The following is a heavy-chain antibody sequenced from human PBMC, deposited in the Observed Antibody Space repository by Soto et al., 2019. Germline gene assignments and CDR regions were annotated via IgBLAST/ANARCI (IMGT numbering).Heavy chain of an antibody. V-gene: IGHV3-23*01. CDR2: ISGSGGST. CDR3: AKGSLYDFWSGPDY. J-gene: IGHJ4*02. CDR1: GFTFSSYA. Sequence: GGSLRLSCAASGFTFSSYAMSWVRQAPGKGLEWVSAISGSGGSTYYADSVKGRFTISRDNSKNTLYLQMNSLRAEDTAVYYCAKGSLYDFWSGPDYWGQGTLVTVSS. D-gene: IGHD3-3*01.